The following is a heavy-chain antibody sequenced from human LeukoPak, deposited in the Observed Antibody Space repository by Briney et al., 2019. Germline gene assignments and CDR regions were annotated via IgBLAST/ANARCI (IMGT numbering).Heavy chain of an antibody. Sequence: SETLSLTCTVSGGSISSSSYYWGWIRQPPGKGLEWIGSIYYSGSTYYNPSLKSRVTISVDTSKNQFSLKLSSVTAADTAVYYCARVFATMIVVGGGYYFDYWGQGTLVTVSS. CDR2: IYYSGST. J-gene: IGHJ4*02. CDR1: GGSISSSSYY. CDR3: ARVFATMIVVGGGYYFDY. D-gene: IGHD3-22*01. V-gene: IGHV4-39*07.